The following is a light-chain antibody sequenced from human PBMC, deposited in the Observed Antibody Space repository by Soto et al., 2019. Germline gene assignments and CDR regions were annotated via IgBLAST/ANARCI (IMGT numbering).Light chain of an antibody. CDR3: QQYGSSPPIT. CDR2: GAS. CDR1: QSVSSSY. Sequence: EIVLTQSPGTLSWSPGERATLSCRASQSVSSSYLAWYQQKPGQAPRLLIYGASSRATGIPDRFSGSGSGTDFTLTISRLEPEDFAVYYCQQYGSSPPITFGGGTKVEIK. V-gene: IGKV3-20*01. J-gene: IGKJ4*01.